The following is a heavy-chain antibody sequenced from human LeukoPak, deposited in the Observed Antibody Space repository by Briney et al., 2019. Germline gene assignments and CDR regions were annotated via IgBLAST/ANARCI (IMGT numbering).Heavy chain of an antibody. J-gene: IGHJ4*02. CDR3: ARRGSSAAILYYFDY. V-gene: IGHV4-39*01. CDR2: IYYSGST. Sequence: SETLSLTCTVSGGSISSNTYYWGWIRQPPGKGLEWIGTIYYSGSTYYNPSLKSRVTMSVDTSKNRFSLKLSSVTAADTAVYYCARRGSSAAILYYFDYWGQGTLVTVSS. D-gene: IGHD2-15*01. CDR1: GGSISSNTYY.